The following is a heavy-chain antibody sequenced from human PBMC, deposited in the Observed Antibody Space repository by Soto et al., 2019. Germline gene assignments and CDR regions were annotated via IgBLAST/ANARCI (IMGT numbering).Heavy chain of an antibody. CDR3: ARTAAAGKYYYGVDV. D-gene: IGHD6-13*01. CDR1: GYSFTSYL. V-gene: IGHV5-51*01. Sequence: GESLKSSCKGSGYSFTSYLIGWVRQMPGKGLEWMGIIYPGDSDTRYSPSFQGQVTISADKSISTAYLQWSSLKASDTAMYYCARTAAAGKYYYGVDVWGQGTTVTVSS. CDR2: IYPGDSDT. J-gene: IGHJ6*02.